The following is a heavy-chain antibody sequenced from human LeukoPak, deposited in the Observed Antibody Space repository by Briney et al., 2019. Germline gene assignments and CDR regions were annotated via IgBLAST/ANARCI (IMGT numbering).Heavy chain of an antibody. Sequence: PGESLKISCKGSGYSFTSYWIGWVRQMPGKGLEWMGFIYPGDSDTRYSPSFQGQVTISADKSISTAYLQWSSLKASDTAMYYCALMVRGVIVYFDYWGQGTLVTVSS. V-gene: IGHV5-51*03. CDR3: ALMVRGVIVYFDY. D-gene: IGHD3-10*01. J-gene: IGHJ4*02. CDR2: IYPGDSDT. CDR1: GYSFTSYW.